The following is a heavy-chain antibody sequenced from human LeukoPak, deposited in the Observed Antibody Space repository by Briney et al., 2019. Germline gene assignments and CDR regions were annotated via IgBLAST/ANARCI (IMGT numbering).Heavy chain of an antibody. CDR1: GYTFTGCY. CDR3: ARGGYCTSTNCYYNYYFDC. V-gene: IGHV1-2*02. CDR2: INPNSGGT. J-gene: IGHJ4*02. D-gene: IGHD2-2*01. Sequence: ASVKVSCKASGYTFTGCYMHWVRQAPGQGRECMGWINPNSGGTNYAQKFQGRVTMTRDTSISTAYMELSRLTSDDTAVYYCARGGYCTSTNCYYNYYFDCWGQGALVTVSS.